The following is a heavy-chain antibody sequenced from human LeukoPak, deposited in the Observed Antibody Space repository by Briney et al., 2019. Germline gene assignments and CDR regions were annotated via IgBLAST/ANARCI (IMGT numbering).Heavy chain of an antibody. V-gene: IGHV4-34*01. CDR3: ARTRRYYYDSTDAFDI. CDR2: INHSGST. Sequence: SETLSLTCAVYGGSFSGYYWSWIRQPPGKGLEWIGEINHSGSTNYNPSLKSRVTISVDTSKNQFSLKLCSVTAADTAVYYCARTRRYYYDSTDAFDIWGQGTMVTVSS. CDR1: GGSFSGYY. D-gene: IGHD3-22*01. J-gene: IGHJ3*02.